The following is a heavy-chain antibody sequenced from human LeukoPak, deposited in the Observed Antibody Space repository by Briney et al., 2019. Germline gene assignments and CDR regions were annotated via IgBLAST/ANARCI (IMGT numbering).Heavy chain of an antibody. D-gene: IGHD3-10*01. Sequence: ASVKVSFKASGYTFTSYYMHWVRQAPGQGLEWMGIINPSGGSTSYAQKFQGRVTMTRDMSTSTVYMELSSLRSEDTAVYYCARIYGSGSYLYWGQGTLVTVSS. CDR1: GYTFTSYY. CDR3: ARIYGSGSYLY. J-gene: IGHJ4*02. CDR2: INPSGGST. V-gene: IGHV1-46*01.